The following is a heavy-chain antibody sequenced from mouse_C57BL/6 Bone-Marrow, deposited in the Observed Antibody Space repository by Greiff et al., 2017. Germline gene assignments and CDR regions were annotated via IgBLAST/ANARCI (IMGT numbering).Heavy chain of an antibody. CDR2: ILPCSGST. CDR1: GYTFTGYW. Sequence: VQLLQSGAELMKPGASVKLSCKATGYTFTGYWIEWVKQRPGHGLELIGEILPCSGSTNYNEKFKGKATLTADTSSNTANMQLSSLTTEDSAIYYCARFHYYGSSDPFAYWGQGTLVTVSA. CDR3: ARFHYYGSSDPFAY. J-gene: IGHJ3*01. D-gene: IGHD1-1*01. V-gene: IGHV1-9*01.